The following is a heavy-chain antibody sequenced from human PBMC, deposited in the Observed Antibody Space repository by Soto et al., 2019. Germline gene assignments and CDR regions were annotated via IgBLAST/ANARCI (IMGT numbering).Heavy chain of an antibody. V-gene: IGHV3-23*01. CDR2: ISFSGDNT. CDR1: GFIFTEYA. J-gene: IGHJ4*02. Sequence: PWGSLRLSCVASGFIFTEYARSWVRQGPGKGLEWVAGISFSGDNTNYADSVKGRFITSRDNSKNTLYLVMNRLRTEDIGIYYCAKIALVGRFGFELARDYWGQGIRVTVSS. D-gene: IGHD2-8*02. CDR3: AKIALVGRFGFELARDY.